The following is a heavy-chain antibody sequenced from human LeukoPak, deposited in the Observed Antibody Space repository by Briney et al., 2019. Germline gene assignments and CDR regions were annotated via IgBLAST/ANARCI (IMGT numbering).Heavy chain of an antibody. V-gene: IGHV3-53*01. CDR2: IYSGGST. Sequence: SGGSLRLSCAASGFTFSSYGMSWVRQAPGKGLEWVSVIYSGGSTYYADSVKGRFTISRDNSKNTLYLQMNSLRAEDTAVYYCARVADYVWGSFGAFDIWGQGTMVTVSS. CDR3: ARVADYVWGSFGAFDI. CDR1: GFTFSSYG. D-gene: IGHD3-16*01. J-gene: IGHJ3*02.